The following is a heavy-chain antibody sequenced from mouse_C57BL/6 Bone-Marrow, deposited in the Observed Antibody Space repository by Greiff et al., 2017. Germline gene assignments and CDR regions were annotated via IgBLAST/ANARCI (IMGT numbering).Heavy chain of an antibody. CDR1: GYTFTDYY. D-gene: IGHD4-1*01. CDR3: ASGDWDVAY. CDR2: IYPGSGNT. V-gene: IGHV1-76*01. J-gene: IGHJ3*01. Sequence: QVQLQQSGAELVRPGASVKLSCKASGYTFTDYYINWVKQRPGQGLEWIARIYPGSGNTYYNEKFKGKATLTAEKSSSTAYMQLSSLTSEDSAVYFCASGDWDVAYWGQGTLVTVSA.